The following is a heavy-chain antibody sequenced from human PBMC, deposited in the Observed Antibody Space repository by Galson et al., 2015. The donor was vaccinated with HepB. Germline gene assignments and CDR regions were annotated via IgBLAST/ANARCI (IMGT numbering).Heavy chain of an antibody. CDR3: TTKFIQLWPSYYYYYGMDV. V-gene: IGHV3-15*07. J-gene: IGHJ6*02. CDR2: IKSKTDGGTT. Sequence: SLRLSCAASGFTFSNAWMNWVRQAPGKGLGWVGRIKSKTDGGTTDYAAPVKGRFTISRDDSKNTPYLQMNSLKTEDTAVYYCTTKFIQLWPSYYYYYGMDVWGQGTTVTVSS. D-gene: IGHD5-18*01. CDR1: GFTFSNAW.